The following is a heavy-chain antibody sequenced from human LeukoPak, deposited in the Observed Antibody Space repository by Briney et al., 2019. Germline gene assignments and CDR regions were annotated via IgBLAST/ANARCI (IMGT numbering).Heavy chain of an antibody. CDR2: ISSSGSTI. Sequence: GGSLRLSCVASGLTLSDWWMTWVRQAPGKGLEWVSYISSSGSTIYYADSVKGRFTISRDNAKNSLYLQVNSLRAEDTAVYYCARAGYSYGYYYYGMDVWGQGTTVTVSS. J-gene: IGHJ6*02. D-gene: IGHD5-18*01. CDR3: ARAGYSYGYYYYGMDV. CDR1: GLTLSDWW. V-gene: IGHV3-11*01.